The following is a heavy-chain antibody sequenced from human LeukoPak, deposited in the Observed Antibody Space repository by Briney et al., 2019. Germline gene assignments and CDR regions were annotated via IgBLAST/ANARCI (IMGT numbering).Heavy chain of an antibody. CDR1: GFTFSSHI. V-gene: IGHV3-30-3*01. J-gene: IGHJ3*02. CDR3: VRGILGEGSVAFDM. D-gene: IGHD3-3*01. CDR2: ISYYGTVK. Sequence: QTGGSLRLSCAGSGFTFSSHIMHWIRQAPGQGLEWVALISYYGTVKYYADSVKGRFSISRDNSMDTLHLQMNGMTSDDTALYYWVRGILGEGSVAFDMWGQGTMVAVSS.